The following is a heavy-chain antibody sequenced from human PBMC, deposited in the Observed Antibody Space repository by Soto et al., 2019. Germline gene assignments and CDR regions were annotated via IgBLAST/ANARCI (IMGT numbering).Heavy chain of an antibody. D-gene: IGHD2-2*01. Sequence: QVQLVQSGAEVKKPGASGKVSCKASGYTFTNYGISWVRQAPGQGLEWMGWISAYNGNTDYAQKLQGRVTMTTDTSTSTAYMELRSLRSDDTAVYYCARVGAYCVSTSCHDYWGQGTLVTVSS. CDR2: ISAYNGNT. V-gene: IGHV1-18*01. J-gene: IGHJ4*02. CDR1: GYTFTNYG. CDR3: ARVGAYCVSTSCHDY.